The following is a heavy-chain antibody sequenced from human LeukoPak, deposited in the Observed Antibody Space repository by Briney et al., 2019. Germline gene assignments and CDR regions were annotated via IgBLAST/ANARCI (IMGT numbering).Heavy chain of an antibody. J-gene: IGHJ4*02. V-gene: IGHV5-51*01. CDR2: IYPGDSDT. CDR1: GYSFTSYW. D-gene: IGHD2-2*01. Sequence: GESLKISCKGSGYSFTSYWIGWVRQMPGKGLEWIGIIYPGDSDTRYSPSFQGQVTISADKSISTAYLQWSSLKASDTAMYYCAQGYCSSTSCYPTDYWGQGTLVTVSS. CDR3: AQGYCSSTSCYPTDY.